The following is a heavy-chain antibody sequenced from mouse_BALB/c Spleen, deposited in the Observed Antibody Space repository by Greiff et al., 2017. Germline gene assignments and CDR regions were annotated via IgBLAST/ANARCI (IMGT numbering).Heavy chain of an antibody. CDR1: GYTFTSYW. J-gene: IGHJ2*01. Sequence: VQLQQPGAELVKPGASVKLSCKASGYTFTSYWMHWVKQRPGQGLEWIGEIDPSDSYTNYNQKFKGKATLTVDKSSSTAYMQLSSLTSEDSAVYYCARRVIHYYGPFDYWGQGTTLTVSS. CDR3: ARRVIHYYGPFDY. V-gene: IGHV1-69*02. CDR2: IDPSDSYT. D-gene: IGHD1-2*01.